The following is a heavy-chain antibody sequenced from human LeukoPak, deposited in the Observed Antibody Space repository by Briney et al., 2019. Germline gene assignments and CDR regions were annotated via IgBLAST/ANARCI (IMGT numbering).Heavy chain of an antibody. Sequence: ASVKVSCKTSGHTFTNYDINWVRQATGQGLEWMGWMNPNSGDTGYAHKFQGRVTMTANTSINTAYMELSSLRSEDTAVYYCARMHYYDSGGSNWFDPWGQGTLVTVSS. D-gene: IGHD3-10*01. CDR2: MNPNSGDT. V-gene: IGHV1-8*01. CDR3: ARMHYYDSGGSNWFDP. J-gene: IGHJ5*02. CDR1: GHTFTNYD.